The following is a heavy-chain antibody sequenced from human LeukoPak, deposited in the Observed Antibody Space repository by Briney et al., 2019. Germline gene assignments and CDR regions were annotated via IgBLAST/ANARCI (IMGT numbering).Heavy chain of an antibody. D-gene: IGHD6-13*01. V-gene: IGHV3-30-3*01. CDR2: ISYDGSNK. CDR3: ARGMATAAARLDY. Sequence: GGSLRLSCAASGFTFSSYAMHWVRQAPGKGLEWVAVISYDGSNKYYADSVKGRFTISRDNSKNTLYLQMNSLRAEDTAVYYCARGMATAAARLDYWGQGTLVTVSS. J-gene: IGHJ4*02. CDR1: GFTFSSYA.